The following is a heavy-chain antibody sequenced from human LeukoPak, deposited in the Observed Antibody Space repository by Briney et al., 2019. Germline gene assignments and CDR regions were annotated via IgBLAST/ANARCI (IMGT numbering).Heavy chain of an antibody. CDR2: ISVSGNYT. CDR1: GFTFTNYA. CDR3: AKTANLGIYYFDY. D-gene: IGHD7-27*01. Sequence: GGSLRLSCAASGFTFTNYAMSWVRQAPGKGLEWVSFISVSGNYTYYADSVKGRFTISRDNSKNTLYLQMNSLRAEDTALYYCAKTANLGIYYFDYWGQGTLVTVSS. J-gene: IGHJ4*02. V-gene: IGHV3-23*01.